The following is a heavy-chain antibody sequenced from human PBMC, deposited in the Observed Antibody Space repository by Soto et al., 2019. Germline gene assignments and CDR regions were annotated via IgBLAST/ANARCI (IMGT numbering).Heavy chain of an antibody. CDR3: ARDSYVDYGDYDEAYAFDI. D-gene: IGHD4-17*01. CDR2: ISSSNSYI. V-gene: IGHV3-21*01. J-gene: IGHJ3*02. CDR1: GFTFSSYS. Sequence: GGSLRLSCAASGFTFSSYSMNWVRQAPGKGLEWVSSISSSNSYIYYADSVKGRFTISRDNAKNSLYLQMNSLRAEDTAVYYCARDSYVDYGDYDEAYAFDIWGQGTMVTVSS.